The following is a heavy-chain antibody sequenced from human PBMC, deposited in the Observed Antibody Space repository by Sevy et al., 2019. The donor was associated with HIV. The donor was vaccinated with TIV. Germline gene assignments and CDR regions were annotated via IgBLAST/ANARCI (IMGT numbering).Heavy chain of an antibody. D-gene: IGHD2-8*01. CDR1: GFTFNKYS. CDR3: AREGCTKPHDY. V-gene: IGHV3-23*01. Sequence: GGSLRLSCAASGFTFNKYSMSWVRQPLGKGLEWVSTLSFGCGETNYADSVKGRFTISRDNSKSSVYLQMNNLRPEDTAVYYCAREGCTKPHDYWGQGTLVTVSS. J-gene: IGHJ4*02. CDR2: LSFGCGET.